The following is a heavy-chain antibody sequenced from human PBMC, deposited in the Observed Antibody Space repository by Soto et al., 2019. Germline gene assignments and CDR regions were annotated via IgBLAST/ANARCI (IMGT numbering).Heavy chain of an antibody. CDR3: ARGSAHIQVQTFDY. D-gene: IGHD1-1*01. CDR2: ISPTSGAI. Sequence: EVHLVESGGGLVKSGGSLRVSCTASGFTFSDYSMHWVRQAPGKGLEWVSSISPTSGAIYYADSVKGRFTISRDNAKNSLFPQMNSLRAEDTAVYSCARGSAHIQVQTFDYWGQGTLVTVSS. CDR1: GFTFSDYS. J-gene: IGHJ4*02. V-gene: IGHV3-21*01.